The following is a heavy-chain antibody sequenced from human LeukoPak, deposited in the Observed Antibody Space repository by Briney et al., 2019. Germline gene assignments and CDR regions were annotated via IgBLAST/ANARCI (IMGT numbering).Heavy chain of an antibody. Sequence: GGSLRLSCTASGFTFGDYAMTWIRQAPGKGLEWISYISSDGTTIYYADSVKGRFTISRDNAKNSLYLQINSLRAEDTAVYYCARVPSPLSYFDSWGQGTLVTVSS. CDR1: GFTFGDYA. J-gene: IGHJ4*02. CDR3: ARVPSPLSYFDS. V-gene: IGHV3-11*01. CDR2: ISSDGTTI.